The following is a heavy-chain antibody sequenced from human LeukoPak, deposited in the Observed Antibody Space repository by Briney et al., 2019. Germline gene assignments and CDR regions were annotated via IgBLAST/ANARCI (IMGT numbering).Heavy chain of an antibody. Sequence: GGSLRLSCAASGFTFSSYWMSWVRQAPGKGLEWVANIKQDGSEKYYVDSVKGRFTISRDNSKNTLSLQMNSLRAEDMAVYYCAKDHDGSYYYMDVWGKGTTVTVSS. D-gene: IGHD1-26*01. CDR3: AKDHDGSYYYMDV. CDR1: GFTFSSYW. V-gene: IGHV3-7*01. CDR2: IKQDGSEK. J-gene: IGHJ6*03.